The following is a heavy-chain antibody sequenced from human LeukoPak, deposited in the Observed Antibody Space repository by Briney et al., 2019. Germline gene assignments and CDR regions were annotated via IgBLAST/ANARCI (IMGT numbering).Heavy chain of an antibody. Sequence: PGGSLRLSCAASGFTFSSYGMHWVRQAPGKGLEWVSVIYSGGSTYYADSVKGRFTISRDNSMNTLYLQMNSLRAEDTAVYYCARVRFTGAFDIWGQGTMVTVSS. J-gene: IGHJ3*02. V-gene: IGHV3-53*01. CDR2: IYSGGST. CDR1: GFTFSSYG. CDR3: ARVRFTGAFDI. D-gene: IGHD4-17*01.